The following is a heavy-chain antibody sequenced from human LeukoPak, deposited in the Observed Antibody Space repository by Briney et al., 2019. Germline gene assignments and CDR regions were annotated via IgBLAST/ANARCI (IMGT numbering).Heavy chain of an antibody. V-gene: IGHV4-59*08. CDR2: IYYSGST. Sequence: PSETLSLTCTVSGGSISSYYWSWIRQPPGKGLEWIGYIYYSGSTNYNPSLKSRVTISVDTSKNQFSLKLSSVTAADTAVYYCARRYYDFWSGYNDAFDIWGQGTMVTVSS. J-gene: IGHJ3*02. CDR1: GGSISSYY. CDR3: ARRYYDFWSGYNDAFDI. D-gene: IGHD3-3*01.